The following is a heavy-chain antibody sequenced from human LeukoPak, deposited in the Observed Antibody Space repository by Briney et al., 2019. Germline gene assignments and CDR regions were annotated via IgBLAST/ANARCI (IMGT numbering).Heavy chain of an antibody. CDR2: ISYDGSNK. Sequence: GGSLRLSCAASGFTFSSYAMHWVRQAPGKGLEWVAVISYDGSNKYYADSVKGRFTISRDNSKNTLYLQMNSLRAEDTAVYYCARAVDDILTGPDYWGQGTLVTVSS. V-gene: IGHV3-30-3*01. D-gene: IGHD3-9*01. CDR3: ARAVDDILTGPDY. CDR1: GFTFSSYA. J-gene: IGHJ4*02.